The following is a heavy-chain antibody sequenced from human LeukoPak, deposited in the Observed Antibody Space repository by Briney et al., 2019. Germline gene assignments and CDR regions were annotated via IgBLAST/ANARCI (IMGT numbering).Heavy chain of an antibody. CDR3: ARGLEYSSPVLD. Sequence: ASVKVSCKASGYTLTGYYMHWVRQAPGQGLEWMGWINPNSGGTNYAQKFQGRVTMTRDTSISTAYMELSRLRSDDTAVYYCARGLEYSSPVLDWGQGTLVTVSS. CDR1: GYTLTGYY. CDR2: INPNSGGT. V-gene: IGHV1-2*02. J-gene: IGHJ4*02. D-gene: IGHD6-6*01.